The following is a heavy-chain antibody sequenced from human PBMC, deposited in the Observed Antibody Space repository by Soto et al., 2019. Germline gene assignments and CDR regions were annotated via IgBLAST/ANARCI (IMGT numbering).Heavy chain of an antibody. D-gene: IGHD3-3*01. J-gene: IGHJ5*02. CDR1: GYTFTGYY. Sequence: GASVKVSCKASGYTFTGYYMHWVRQAPGQGLEWMGWINPNSGGTNYAQKFQGWVTMTRDTSISTAYMELSRLRSDDTAVYYCARGSPFYDFWSGYTLRNWFDPWGQGTLVTVSS. CDR3: ARGSPFYDFWSGYTLRNWFDP. V-gene: IGHV1-2*04. CDR2: INPNSGGT.